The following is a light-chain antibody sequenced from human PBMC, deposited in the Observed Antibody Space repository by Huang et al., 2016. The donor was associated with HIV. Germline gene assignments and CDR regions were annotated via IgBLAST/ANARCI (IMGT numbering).Light chain of an antibody. V-gene: IGKV3-20*01. CDR3: QQYATSPYT. CDR2: GAS. CDR1: QRVSSSF. Sequence: EIVLTQSPGTLSLSSGERATLSCRASQRVSSSFLAWYQQKPGQAPRLLIYGASSRATGVPDRCSGSGSGTDFTLTISRLVPEDFAVYYCQQYATSPYTFGQGTKLEIK. J-gene: IGKJ2*01.